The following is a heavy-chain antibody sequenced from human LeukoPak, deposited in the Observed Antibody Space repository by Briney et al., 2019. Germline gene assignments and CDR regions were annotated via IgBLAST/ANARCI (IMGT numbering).Heavy chain of an antibody. V-gene: IGHV3-33*01. CDR1: GFSFSSYG. CDR2: IWYDGTNK. J-gene: IGHJ4*02. D-gene: IGHD5-18*01. CDR3: ARDQRGFSYSKYYFDY. Sequence: GGSLRLSCAASGFSFSSYGMHWVRQAPGKGLEWVAVIWYDGTNKYYADSVKGRFTISRDNSKNTLYLQMNRLRAEDTAVYYCARDQRGFSYSKYYFDYWGQGTLVTVSS.